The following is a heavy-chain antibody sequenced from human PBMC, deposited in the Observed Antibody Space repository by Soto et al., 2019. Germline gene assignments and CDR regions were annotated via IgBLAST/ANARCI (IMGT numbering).Heavy chain of an antibody. CDR1: EFTFTSYW. D-gene: IGHD2-2*01. CDR3: AKHEGYCSTTTCSNFDY. Sequence: GESLKISCKGSEFTFTSYWIAWVRQMPGKGLEWMGIIYPGDSDSSYSPSFQGQVTISADKSINTAYLHWSSLKASDTAIYYCAKHEGYCSTTTCSNFDYWGQGTLVTVSS. CDR2: IYPGDSDS. V-gene: IGHV5-51*01. J-gene: IGHJ4*02.